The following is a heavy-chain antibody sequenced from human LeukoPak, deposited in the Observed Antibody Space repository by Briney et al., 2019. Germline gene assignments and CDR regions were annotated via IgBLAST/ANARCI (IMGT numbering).Heavy chain of an antibody. D-gene: IGHD4/OR15-4a*01. CDR3: ARRAGAYSHPYDY. V-gene: IGHV3-53*01. J-gene: IGHJ4*02. CDR1: GFTVSSNS. CDR2: IYSGGNT. Sequence: GGSLRLSCTVSGFTVSSNSMSWVRQAPGKGLEWASFIYSGGNTHYSDSVKGRFTISRDNSKNTLYLQMNSLRAEDTAVYYCARRAGAYSHPYDYWGQGTLVTVSS.